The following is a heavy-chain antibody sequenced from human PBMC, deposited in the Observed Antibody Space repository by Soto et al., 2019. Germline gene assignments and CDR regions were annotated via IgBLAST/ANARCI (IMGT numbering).Heavy chain of an antibody. J-gene: IGHJ4*02. CDR2: ISSTGDTI. Sequence: PGGSLRLSCAASGFTFSNFDMSWVRQAPGKGLEWVSSISSTGDTIYYADSVKGRFTISRDTAKNSLFLQLNSLRAEDTALYYCARDRSGIYFDYWGQGTMVTVSS. D-gene: IGHD5-12*01. V-gene: IGHV3-48*03. CDR1: GFTFSNFD. CDR3: ARDRSGIYFDY.